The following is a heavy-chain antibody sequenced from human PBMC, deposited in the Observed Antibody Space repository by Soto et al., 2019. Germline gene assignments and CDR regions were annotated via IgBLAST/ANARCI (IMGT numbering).Heavy chain of an antibody. J-gene: IGHJ4*02. Sequence: PSETLSLPCTVYGWSFSGDYWSWIRQPPGKGLEWIGEINHSGSTNYNPSLKSRVTISVDTSKNQFSLKLSSVTAADTAVYYCARGRKRIQLWSTFDYWGQGTLVTVSS. V-gene: IGHV4-34*01. CDR1: GWSFSGDY. CDR2: INHSGST. CDR3: ARGRKRIQLWSTFDY. D-gene: IGHD5-18*01.